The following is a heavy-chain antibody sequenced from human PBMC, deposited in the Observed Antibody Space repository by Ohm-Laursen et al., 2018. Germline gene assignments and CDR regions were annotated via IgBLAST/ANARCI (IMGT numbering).Heavy chain of an antibody. CDR1: GDSVSSKSAV. Sequence: LQTLSLTCAISGDSVSSKSAVWNWIRQSPSRGLEWLGRTYYRSKWYDDYAVSVKSRITINPDTSKNQFSLQLNSVTPEDTAVYYCARDHMDAGGYYDYWGQGTLVTVSS. V-gene: IGHV6-1*01. CDR3: ARDHMDAGGYYDY. D-gene: IGHD3-22*01. J-gene: IGHJ4*02. CDR2: TYYRSKWYD.